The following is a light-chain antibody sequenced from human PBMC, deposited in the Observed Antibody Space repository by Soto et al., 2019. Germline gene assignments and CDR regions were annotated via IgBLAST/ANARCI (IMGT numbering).Light chain of an antibody. V-gene: IGKV3-15*01. CDR1: QSLTTN. Sequence: EVVMTQFPATLSVSPGGRATLSCRASQSLTTNLAWYQQKPGQAPRLLIHDASARASGIPGRFRGSGSGTEFTLTISPLQSEDFALYYCQQYDDWPITFGQGTRLEIK. CDR3: QQYDDWPIT. J-gene: IGKJ5*01. CDR2: DAS.